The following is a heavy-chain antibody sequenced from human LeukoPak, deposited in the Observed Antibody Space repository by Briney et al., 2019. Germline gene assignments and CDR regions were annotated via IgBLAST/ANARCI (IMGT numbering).Heavy chain of an antibody. D-gene: IGHD6-13*01. CDR1: GFTFSSYV. J-gene: IGHJ6*03. CDR3: ARVAAAGIYYYYYMDA. CDR2: IKQDGSEK. Sequence: GGSLRLSCAASGFTFSSYVMSWVRQAPGKGLGWVANIKQDGSEKYYVDSVKGRFTISRDNAKNSLSLQINSLTPEDTAVYYSARVAAAGIYYYYYMDAWGKGTTVTVSS. V-gene: IGHV3-7*01.